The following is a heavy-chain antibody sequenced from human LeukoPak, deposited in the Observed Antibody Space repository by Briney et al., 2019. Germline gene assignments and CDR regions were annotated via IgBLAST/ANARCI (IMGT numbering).Heavy chain of an antibody. J-gene: IGHJ5*02. Sequence: SETLSLTCAVSGYSISSGCYWGWIRQPPGNGLEWIGSIYHSGSTYYNPSLKSRVTISVDTSKNQFSLKLSSVTAADTAVYYCARLIVVQATIDPWGQGTLVTVSS. CDR1: GYSISSGCY. V-gene: IGHV4-38-2*01. CDR3: ARLIVVQATIDP. CDR2: IYHSGST. D-gene: IGHD2-2*01.